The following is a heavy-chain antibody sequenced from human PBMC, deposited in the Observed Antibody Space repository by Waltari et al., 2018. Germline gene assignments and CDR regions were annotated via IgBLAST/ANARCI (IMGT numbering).Heavy chain of an antibody. D-gene: IGHD6-13*01. V-gene: IGHV4-39*01. CDR3: SRKCIASAVYI. Sequence: QLQLQESGPGLVKPSETLSLTCTVSGGSISSSSYYWGWIRQPPGKGLEWIGSIYYSVLAYANPSLTGRFTISVDTSKTPFSLKLSSVTAADTAVYYCSRKCIASAVYIWGQGTMVTVSS. CDR1: GGSISSSSYY. J-gene: IGHJ3*02. CDR2: IYYSVLA.